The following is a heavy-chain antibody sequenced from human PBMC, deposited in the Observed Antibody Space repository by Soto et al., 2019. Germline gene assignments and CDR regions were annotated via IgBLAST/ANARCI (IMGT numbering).Heavy chain of an antibody. CDR2: INHSGST. Sequence: QVQLQQWGAGLLKPSETLSLTCAVYGGSFSGYYWSWIRQPPGKGLEWIGEINHSGSTNYNPSLKSRVTISVDTSKNQFSLKLSSVTAADTAVYYCARTLYLLLSDWYFDLWGRGTLVTVSS. V-gene: IGHV4-34*01. D-gene: IGHD2-15*01. CDR3: ARTLYLLLSDWYFDL. J-gene: IGHJ2*01. CDR1: GGSFSGYY.